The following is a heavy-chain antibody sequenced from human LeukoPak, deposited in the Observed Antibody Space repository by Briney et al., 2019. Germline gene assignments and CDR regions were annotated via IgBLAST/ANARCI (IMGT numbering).Heavy chain of an antibody. CDR2: ISYDGSNK. CDR3: ASYLYDFWSGYNKDY. CDR1: GFTFSSYA. D-gene: IGHD3-3*01. V-gene: IGHV3-30-3*01. Sequence: GGSLRLSCAASGFTFSSYAMHWVRQAPGKGLEWVAVISYDGSNKYYADSVKGRFTISRDNSKNTLYLQMNSLRAEDTAVYYCASYLYDFWSGYNKDYWGQGTLVTVSS. J-gene: IGHJ4*02.